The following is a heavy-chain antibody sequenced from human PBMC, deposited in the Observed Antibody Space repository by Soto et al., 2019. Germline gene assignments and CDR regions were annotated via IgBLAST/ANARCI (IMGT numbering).Heavy chain of an antibody. V-gene: IGHV3-23*01. CDR1: GFTFSLSA. CDR2: LSGGGSTT. CDR3: AKGPEYDILTGCDY. D-gene: IGHD3-9*01. Sequence: EVQLLESGGGFVQPGESLRLSCAASGFTFSLSAMSWVRQAPGRGLDWVSSLSGGGSTTDYADSVKGRFTISRDNSKNTVHLQMNSLRAEYTAVYYCAKGPEYDILTGCDYWGQGALVTVSS. J-gene: IGHJ4*02.